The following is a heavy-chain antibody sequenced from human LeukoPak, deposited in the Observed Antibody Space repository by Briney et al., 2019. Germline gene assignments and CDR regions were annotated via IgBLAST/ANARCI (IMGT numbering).Heavy chain of an antibody. J-gene: IGHJ5*02. CDR1: GGSISSSPYY. Sequence: NPSETLSLTCTVSGGSISSSPYYWGWIRQPPGKGLEWMVSIYYSGTTHYNPSLESRVTISVDTSKNQFSLKLASVTDADTAIYYCAKGAGGFSYYNWFEPWGQVTLVTVSS. V-gene: IGHV4-39*07. D-gene: IGHD5-18*01. CDR3: AKGAGGFSYYNWFEP. CDR2: IYYSGTT.